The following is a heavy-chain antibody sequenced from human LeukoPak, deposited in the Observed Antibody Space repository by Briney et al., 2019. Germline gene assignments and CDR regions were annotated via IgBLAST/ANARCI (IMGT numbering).Heavy chain of an antibody. J-gene: IGHJ5*02. CDR1: GGSISSSSYY. CDR2: IYYSGST. D-gene: IGHD3-10*01. Sequence: SETLSLTCTVSGGSISSSSYYWGWIRQPPGKGLEWIGSIYYSGSTYYNPSLKSRVTISVDTSKNQFSLKLSSVTAADTAVYYCARDSRLWFGELFFFFDPWGQGILVTVSS. CDR3: ARDSRLWFGELFFFFDP. V-gene: IGHV4-39*07.